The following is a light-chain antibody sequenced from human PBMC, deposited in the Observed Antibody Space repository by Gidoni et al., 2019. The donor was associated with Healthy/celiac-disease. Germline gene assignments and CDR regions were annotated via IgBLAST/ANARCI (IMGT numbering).Light chain of an antibody. CDR1: QSVSSN. J-gene: IGKJ5*01. Sequence: EIAMTQSPATLSVSPGERATLSCRASQSVSSNLAWYQQKPGQAPRLLIYGAATRATGIPARFSGSGSGTEFTLTISSLQSEDFAVYYCQQYNNWPPVTFGQGTRLEIK. CDR2: GAA. V-gene: IGKV3-15*01. CDR3: QQYNNWPPVT.